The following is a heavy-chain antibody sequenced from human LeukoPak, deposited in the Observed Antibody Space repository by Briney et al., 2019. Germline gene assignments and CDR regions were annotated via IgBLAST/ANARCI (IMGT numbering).Heavy chain of an antibody. CDR2: IWYDGSNK. D-gene: IGHD4-17*01. Sequence: PGGSLRLSCAASGFTFSSYGMHWDRQAPGKGLEWVAVIWYDGSNKYYADSVKGRFTISRDNSKNTLYLQMNSLRAEDTAVYYCARDDYGDYGLFDYWGQGTLVTVSS. J-gene: IGHJ4*02. CDR3: ARDDYGDYGLFDY. V-gene: IGHV3-33*01. CDR1: GFTFSSYG.